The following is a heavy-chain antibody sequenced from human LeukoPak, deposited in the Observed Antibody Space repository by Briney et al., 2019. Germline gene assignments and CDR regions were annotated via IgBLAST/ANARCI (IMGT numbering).Heavy chain of an antibody. CDR1: GGSFSGYY. Sequence: SETLSVTCAVYGGSFSGYYWSWIRQPPGKELEWIGNINHSGSTNYNPSLKSRVTISVDTSNNQFSLKLSSMTAADTSVYYCARSQASDLAKLYSSGWYSPFGLYYFLYWGQGTLVTVSS. D-gene: IGHD6-19*01. V-gene: IGHV4-34*01. J-gene: IGHJ4*02. CDR3: ARSQASDLAKLYSSGWYSPFGLYYFLY. CDR2: INHSGST.